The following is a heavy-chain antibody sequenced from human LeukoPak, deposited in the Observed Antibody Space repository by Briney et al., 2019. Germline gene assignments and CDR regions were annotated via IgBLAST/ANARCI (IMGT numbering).Heavy chain of an antibody. D-gene: IGHD5-18*01. J-gene: IGHJ4*02. CDR2: ISSNGGST. CDR1: GFTFSSYA. Sequence: PGGSLRLSCAASGFTFSSYAMHWVRQAPGKGLEYVSAISSNGGSTYYENSVKGRFTITRENSTNTLYLQMGSLRAEDMDVYYCARVAGIKIWLYPDHWGQGTLVTVSS. V-gene: IGHV3-64*01. CDR3: ARVAGIKIWLYPDH.